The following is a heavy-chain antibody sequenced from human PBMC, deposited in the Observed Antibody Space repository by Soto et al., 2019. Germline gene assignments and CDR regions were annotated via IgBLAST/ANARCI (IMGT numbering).Heavy chain of an antibody. Sequence: SLRLSCAASGFTFISYAMQWVRQAPGKGLEWVAVISYDGSNKYYADSVKGRFTISRDNSKNTLYLQMNSLRAEDTAVYYCARDYYRFNSGYGFSMDVWGQGTTVTVSS. CDR2: ISYDGSNK. D-gene: IGHD5-12*01. CDR1: GFTFISYA. CDR3: ARDYYRFNSGYGFSMDV. V-gene: IGHV3-30-3*01. J-gene: IGHJ6*02.